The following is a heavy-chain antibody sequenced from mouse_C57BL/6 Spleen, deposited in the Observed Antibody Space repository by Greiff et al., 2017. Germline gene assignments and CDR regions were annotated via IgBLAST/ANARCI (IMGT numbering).Heavy chain of an antibody. D-gene: IGHD1-1*02. CDR2: IFPGSGST. V-gene: IGHV1-75*01. Sequence: VQLQQSGPELVKPGASVKISCKASGYTFTDYYINWVKQRPGQGLEWIGWIFPGSGSTYYNEKFKGKATITVDTSSSTAYMLLSSLTSEDSAVXFCEKRDYYGGGSCAMDYWGQGTSVTVSS. J-gene: IGHJ4*01. CDR3: EKRDYYGGGSCAMDY. CDR1: GYTFTDYY.